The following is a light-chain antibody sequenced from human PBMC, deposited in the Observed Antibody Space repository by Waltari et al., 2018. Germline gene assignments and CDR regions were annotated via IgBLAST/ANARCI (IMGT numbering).Light chain of an antibody. CDR2: DAS. Sequence: IVLTQSPATLSLSPGESATLSCRASQSVSSNYLAWYQQKPGQAPRLLIYDASSRATGIPDRFSGSGSGTDFTLTISRLEPEDFAVYYCQQYGSSPRTFGQGTKLEIK. CDR3: QQYGSSPRT. J-gene: IGKJ2*01. V-gene: IGKV3-20*01. CDR1: QSVSSNY.